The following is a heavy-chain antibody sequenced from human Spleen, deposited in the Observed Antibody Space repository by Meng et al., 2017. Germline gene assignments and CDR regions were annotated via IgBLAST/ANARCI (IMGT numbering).Heavy chain of an antibody. D-gene: IGHD6-19*01. CDR3: ARSVGGGWSHFAF. CDR2: INTGSGDT. Sequence: ASVKVSCKASGYTFTRCTIHWVRQAPGQRLEWMAWINTGSGDTKYSQKFQGRVTITSDASASTVYMELSSLRSEDTALYYCARSVGGGWSHFAFWGQGALVTVSS. J-gene: IGHJ4*02. CDR1: GYTFTRCT. V-gene: IGHV1-3*04.